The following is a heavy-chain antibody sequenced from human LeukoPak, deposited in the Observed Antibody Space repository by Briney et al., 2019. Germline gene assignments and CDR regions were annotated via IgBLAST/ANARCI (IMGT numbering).Heavy chain of an antibody. V-gene: IGHV3-30*18. Sequence: RAGGSLRLSCAASGFTFSTYGMHWVRQAPGKGLEWVAVISYDGSNKYYADSVKGRFTISRDNSKNTLYLQMNSLRAEDTAVYYCAKDFYGDYGLYYYYYGMDVWGQGTTVTVSS. CDR1: GFTFSTYG. J-gene: IGHJ6*02. D-gene: IGHD4-17*01. CDR2: ISYDGSNK. CDR3: AKDFYGDYGLYYYYYGMDV.